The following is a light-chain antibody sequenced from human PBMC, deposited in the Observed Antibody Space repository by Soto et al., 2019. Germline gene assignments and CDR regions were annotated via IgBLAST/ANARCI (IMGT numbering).Light chain of an antibody. CDR2: DDS. Sequence: SYELTQPPSVSVAPGQTAIITCGEKKIGSKSVHWYQQKPGQGPVLVVYDDSDRPSRIPERFSGSKSGKVATLTISRVEAGDEADYYCHVWDDSDHYVFGSGTKVTVL. J-gene: IGLJ1*01. CDR3: HVWDDSDHYV. V-gene: IGLV3-21*02. CDR1: KIGSKS.